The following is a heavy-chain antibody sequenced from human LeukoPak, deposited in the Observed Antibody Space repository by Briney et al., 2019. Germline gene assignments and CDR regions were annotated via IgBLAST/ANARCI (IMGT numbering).Heavy chain of an antibody. V-gene: IGHV3-48*04. Sequence: GGSLRLSCTASGFPFSDYSMNWVRQAPGKGLEWISYIGISSGNTKYADSVKGRFTISADNARNSLYLQMNSLRVEDTAVYYCARDHNRAFDNWGQGTLVSVSS. CDR3: ARDHNRAFDN. CDR2: IGISSGNT. CDR1: GFPFSDYS. J-gene: IGHJ4*02. D-gene: IGHD1-1*01.